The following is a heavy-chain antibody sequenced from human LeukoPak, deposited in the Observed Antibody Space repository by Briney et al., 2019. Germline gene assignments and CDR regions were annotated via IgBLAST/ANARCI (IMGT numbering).Heavy chain of an antibody. CDR2: FDPEDGET. CDR3: ATAKVFCGGGSCRNYYFDY. V-gene: IGHV1-24*01. D-gene: IGHD2-15*01. Sequence: ASVKVSCKVSGYTLTELSMHWVRQAPGKGLEWMGGFDPEDGETIYAQKFQGRVTMTEDTSTDTAYMELSSLRSEDTAVYYCATAKVFCGGGSCRNYYFDYWGQGTLVTVSS. CDR1: GYTLTELS. J-gene: IGHJ4*02.